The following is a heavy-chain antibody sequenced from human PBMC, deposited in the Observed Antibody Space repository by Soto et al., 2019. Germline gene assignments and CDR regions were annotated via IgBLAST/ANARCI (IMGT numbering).Heavy chain of an antibody. CDR2: INPNSGGT. V-gene: IGHV1-2*04. J-gene: IGHJ4*02. CDR1: GYTFTGYY. Sequence: ASVKVSCKASGYTFTGYYMHWVRQAPGQGLEWMGWINPNSGGTNYAQKFQGWVTMTRDTSISTAYMELSRLRSDDTAVYYCAREYYYGSGPWYWGQGTPVTVSS. D-gene: IGHD3-10*01. CDR3: AREYYYGSGPWY.